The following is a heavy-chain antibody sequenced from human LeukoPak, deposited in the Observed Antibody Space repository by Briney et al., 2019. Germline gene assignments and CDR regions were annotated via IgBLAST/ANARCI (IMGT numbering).Heavy chain of an antibody. CDR1: GYTFTSYN. V-gene: IGHV1-18*01. CDR3: ARRFSSGWYRDEYHFDY. J-gene: IGHJ4*02. Sequence: ASVKVSCKASGYTFTSYNIAWVRQAPGQGLEWMGRISAYNGNTKYAQKLQGRVTMTTDTSTSTAYMELRSLRSDDTAVYYCARRFSSGWYRDEYHFDYWGQGTLVTVSS. D-gene: IGHD6-19*01. CDR2: ISAYNGNT.